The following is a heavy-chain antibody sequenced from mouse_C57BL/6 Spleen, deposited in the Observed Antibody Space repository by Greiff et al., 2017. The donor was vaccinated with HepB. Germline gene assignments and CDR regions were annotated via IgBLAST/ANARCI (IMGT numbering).Heavy chain of an antibody. CDR2: IDPSDSET. CDR3: ARKTTVGAMDY. CDR1: GYTFTSYW. Sequence: QVQLQQPGAELVRPGSSVKLSCKASGYTFTSYWMHWVKQRPIQGLEWIGNIDPSDSETHYNQKFKDKATLTVDKSSSTAYMQLSSLTSEDSAVYYCARKTTVGAMDYWGQRTSVTVSS. D-gene: IGHD1-1*01. J-gene: IGHJ4*01. V-gene: IGHV1-52*01.